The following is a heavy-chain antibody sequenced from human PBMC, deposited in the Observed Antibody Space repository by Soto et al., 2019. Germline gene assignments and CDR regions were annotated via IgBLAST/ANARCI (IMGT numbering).Heavy chain of an antibody. D-gene: IGHD3-22*01. J-gene: IGHJ4*02. CDR2: IWYDGTNK. Sequence: GGSLRLSCAASGFTFNFYGMQWVRQAPGKGLEWVAVIWYDGTNKYYTDSVKGRFTISRDNPKNTLYLQMNSLRAEDTAVYYCAKSRRGIVVVITYFDYWGQGTLVTVSS. CDR1: GFTFNFYG. V-gene: IGHV3-33*06. CDR3: AKSRRGIVVVITYFDY.